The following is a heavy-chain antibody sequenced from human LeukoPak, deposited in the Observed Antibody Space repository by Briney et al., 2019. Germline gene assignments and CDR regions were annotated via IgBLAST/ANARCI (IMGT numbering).Heavy chain of an antibody. J-gene: IGHJ4*02. CDR2: VYYTGST. CDR3: TTSRTNDCSSPSCYTDY. V-gene: IGHV4-59*05. CDR1: GFTFSSYA. D-gene: IGHD2-2*02. Sequence: RTGGSLRLSCAASGFTFSSYAMSWVRQAPGKGLEWIASVYYTGSTYYSPSLKSRATISVDTSKNQSSLEPNSVTAADTAVYYCTTSRTNDCSSPSCYTDYWGQGTLVTVSS.